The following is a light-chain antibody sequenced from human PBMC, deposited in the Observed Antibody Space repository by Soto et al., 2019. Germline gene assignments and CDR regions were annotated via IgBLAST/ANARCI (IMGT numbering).Light chain of an antibody. CDR2: AAS. J-gene: IGKJ1*01. Sequence: DIQMTQSPASLSASVGDRVTITCRARQAIRSDLGWYQQKPGRAPKRMMFAASRLQSGVPSRFSGRGSGTEFTLTISSLQPEDFATYYCLQHNTYPRAFDQGTKVEMK. V-gene: IGKV1-17*01. CDR3: LQHNTYPRA. CDR1: QAIRSD.